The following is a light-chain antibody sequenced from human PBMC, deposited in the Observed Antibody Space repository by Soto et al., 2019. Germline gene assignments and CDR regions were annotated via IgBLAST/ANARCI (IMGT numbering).Light chain of an antibody. Sequence: AIRMTQSPSSFSASTGDRVTITCRASQGISSYLAWYQQKPGKAPKLLIYATSSLHSGVPSRFSGSGSGTDFTLSISSLQPEDFATYYCQQTHSLPLSFGPGTKVDIK. V-gene: IGKV1-8*01. CDR2: ATS. J-gene: IGKJ3*01. CDR1: QGISSY. CDR3: QQTHSLPLS.